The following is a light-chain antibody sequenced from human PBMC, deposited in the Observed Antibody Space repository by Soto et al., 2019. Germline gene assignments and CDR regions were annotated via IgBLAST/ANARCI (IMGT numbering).Light chain of an antibody. CDR3: FSYTSSTAYV. CDR1: SSDVGGYNY. Sequence: QSALTQPASVSGSPGQSITISCTGTSSDVGGYNYVSWYQLHPGKAPKLMTYEVSNRPSAISNRCSASKSGNTASLTISGIQAEDEADYYCFSYTSSTAYVFGTGTKLTVL. J-gene: IGLJ1*01. V-gene: IGLV2-14*01. CDR2: EVS.